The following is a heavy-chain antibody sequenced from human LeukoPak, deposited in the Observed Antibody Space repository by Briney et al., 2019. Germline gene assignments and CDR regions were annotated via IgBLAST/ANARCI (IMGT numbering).Heavy chain of an antibody. CDR3: ASQLNSIPPDAFDI. CDR2: IYYSGST. D-gene: IGHD2/OR15-2a*01. J-gene: IGHJ3*02. Sequence: PSETLSLTCTVSGGSISSSSYYWGWIRQPPGKGLEWIGSIYYSGSTYYNPSLKSRVTISVGTSKNQFSLKLSSVTAADTAVYYCASQLNSIPPDAFDIWGQGTMVTVSS. V-gene: IGHV4-39*01. CDR1: GGSISSSSYY.